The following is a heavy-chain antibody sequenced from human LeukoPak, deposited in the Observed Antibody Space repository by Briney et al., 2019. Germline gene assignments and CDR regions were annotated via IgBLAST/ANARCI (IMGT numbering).Heavy chain of an antibody. D-gene: IGHD5/OR15-5a*01. V-gene: IGHV4-39*01. CDR3: ARRSRVWYFDY. Sequence: SSETQSLTCTVSGGSITTHANYWAWIRQPPGRGLEWIGGVHYTGNTYSNTSLKSRVTMSVDTSKNRFSLNLSSVTAADTAVYYCARRSRVWYFDYWGRGIVVIVSP. CDR1: GGSITTHANY. J-gene: IGHJ4*02. CDR2: VHYTGNT.